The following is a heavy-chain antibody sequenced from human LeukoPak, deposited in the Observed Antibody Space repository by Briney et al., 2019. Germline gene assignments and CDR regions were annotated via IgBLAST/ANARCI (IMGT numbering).Heavy chain of an antibody. J-gene: IGHJ6*03. Sequence: GGSLRLSCAASGFTVSSNYMSWVRQAPGKGLEWVSYISSSGSTIYYADSVKGRFTISRDNAKNSLYLQMNSLRAEDTAVYYCARDLLSGYYFSYYMDVWGKGTTVTVSS. CDR2: ISSSGSTI. V-gene: IGHV3-11*04. CDR1: GFTVSSNY. D-gene: IGHD3-9*01. CDR3: ARDLLSGYYFSYYMDV.